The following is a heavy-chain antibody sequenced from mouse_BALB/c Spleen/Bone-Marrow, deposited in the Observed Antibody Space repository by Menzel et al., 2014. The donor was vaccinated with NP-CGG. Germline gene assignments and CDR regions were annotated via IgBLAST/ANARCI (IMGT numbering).Heavy chain of an antibody. CDR1: GFTFSSFG. V-gene: IGHV5-17*02. CDR2: ISSGSSTI. Sequence: EVQRVESGGGLVQPGGSRKLSCAASGFTFSSFGMHWVRQAPERGLEWVAYISSGSSTIFYADTVKGRFTISRDNPKNTLFLQMTRLRSEDTAMYYCTRGGNWEDFDYWGQGTPLTVSS. D-gene: IGHD4-1*01. J-gene: IGHJ2*01. CDR3: TRGGNWEDFDY.